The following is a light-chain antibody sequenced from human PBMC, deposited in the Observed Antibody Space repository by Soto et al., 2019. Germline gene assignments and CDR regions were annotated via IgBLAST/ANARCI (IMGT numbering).Light chain of an antibody. CDR1: SSDVWSFNF. V-gene: IGLV2-23*02. J-gene: IGLJ1*01. CDR3: CSDAGSSSYV. Sequence: QSALTQPASVSGSLGQSITISCTRPSSDVWSFNFVSWYQQHPDKAPQVLIYEVTKRPPGVSNRFSGSKSGNMASLTISGLQADDEADYYCCSDAGSSSYVFGTGTKLTVL. CDR2: EVT.